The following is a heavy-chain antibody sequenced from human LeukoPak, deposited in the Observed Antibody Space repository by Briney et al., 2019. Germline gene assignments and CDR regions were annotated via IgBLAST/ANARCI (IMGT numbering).Heavy chain of an antibody. CDR3: ARGVRSGSYYYMDV. D-gene: IGHD1-26*01. Sequence: PWGSLRLSCAASGFTFSSYGMSWVRQAPGKGLEWVSTISGSGGSTYYADSVKGRFTISRDNAKNSLYLQMNSLRAEDTAVYYCARGVRSGSYYYMDVWGKGTTVTVSS. CDR1: GFTFSSYG. CDR2: ISGSGGST. V-gene: IGHV3-23*01. J-gene: IGHJ6*03.